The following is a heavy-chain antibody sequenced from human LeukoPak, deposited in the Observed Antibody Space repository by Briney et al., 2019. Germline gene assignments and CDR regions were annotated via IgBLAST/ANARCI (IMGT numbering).Heavy chain of an antibody. CDR1: GYTFTSYG. CDR2: IIAYNGNT. V-gene: IGHV1-18*01. Sequence: ASVKVSCKASGYTFTSYGISWVRQAPGQGLEWMGWIIAYNGNTNYAQKLQGRVTMTTDTSTSTAYMELRSLRSDDTAVYYCARGPYCSGGSCYSRAPDYWGQGTLVTVSS. CDR3: ARGPYCSGGSCYSRAPDY. D-gene: IGHD2-15*01. J-gene: IGHJ4*02.